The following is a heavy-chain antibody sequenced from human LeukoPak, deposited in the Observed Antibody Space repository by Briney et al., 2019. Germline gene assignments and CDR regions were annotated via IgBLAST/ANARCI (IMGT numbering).Heavy chain of an antibody. CDR1: GGTFSSYA. CDR3: ARVQVLELPYYYGMDV. V-gene: IGHV1-69*13. CDR2: IIPIFGTA. J-gene: IGHJ6*02. Sequence: SVKVSCKASGGTFSSYAISWVRQAPGQGLERMGGIIPIFGTANYAQKFQGRVTITADESTSTAYMELSSLRSEDTAVYYCARVQVLELPYYYGMDVWGQGTTVTVSS. D-gene: IGHD1-7*01.